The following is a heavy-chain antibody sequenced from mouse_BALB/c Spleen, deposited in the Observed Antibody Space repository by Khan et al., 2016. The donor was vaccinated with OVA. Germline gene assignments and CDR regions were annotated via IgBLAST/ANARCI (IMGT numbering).Heavy chain of an antibody. CDR3: ARRGYDYGRGALFAY. V-gene: IGHV2-2*02. D-gene: IGHD2-4*01. Sequence: QVQLKESGPGLVQPSQSLSITCTVSGFSLTNYSVHWVRQSPGKGLEWLGVIWSAGSTDYNAAFISRLTIRKDNSRNQVFFKMNSLQPNDTAIYXCARRGYDYGRGALFAYWGQGTLVTVSA. J-gene: IGHJ3*01. CDR2: IWSAGST. CDR1: GFSLTNYS.